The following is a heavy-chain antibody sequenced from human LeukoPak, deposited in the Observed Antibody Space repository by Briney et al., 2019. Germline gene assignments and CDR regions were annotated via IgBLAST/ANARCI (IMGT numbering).Heavy chain of an antibody. V-gene: IGHV1-18*01. J-gene: IGHJ1*01. CDR1: GYTFTSYG. Sequence: ASEKVSCKASGYTFTSYGISWVRQAPGQGLEWMGWISAYNGNTNYAQKLQGRVTMTTDTSTSAAYMELRSLRSDDTAVYYCARVIAAAGPTEIQHWGQGTLVTVSS. D-gene: IGHD6-13*01. CDR2: ISAYNGNT. CDR3: ARVIAAAGPTEIQH.